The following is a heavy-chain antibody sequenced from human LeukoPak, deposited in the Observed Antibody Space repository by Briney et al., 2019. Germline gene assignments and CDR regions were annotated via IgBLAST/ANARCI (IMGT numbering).Heavy chain of an antibody. V-gene: IGHV4-59*11. D-gene: IGHD4-17*01. CDR2: ISYIGST. CDR3: ARDLVTVTKGFDI. Sequence: SETLSLTCAVSDESFSSHYWTWIRQPPGKGLEWIGYISYIGSTNYNPSLKSRVTISIDTSKNQFSLRLSSVTAADTAVYYCARDLVTVTKGFDIWGQGTMVSVSP. J-gene: IGHJ3*02. CDR1: DESFSSHY.